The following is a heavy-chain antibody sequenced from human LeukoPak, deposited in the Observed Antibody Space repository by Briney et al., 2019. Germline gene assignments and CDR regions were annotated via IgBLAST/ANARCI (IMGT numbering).Heavy chain of an antibody. J-gene: IGHJ6*03. Sequence: SETLSLTCSVSSGSISSSSYYWGWIRQPPGKGLEWIGSIYYSGNTYYNPSLKSRVTISVDTSKNQFSLQLNSVTSEDTAVYYCARGPQLVGYYYIDVWGKGTTVTVSS. CDR1: SGSISSSSYY. V-gene: IGHV4-39*07. CDR2: IYYSGNT. CDR3: ARGPQLVGYYYIDV. D-gene: IGHD1-1*01.